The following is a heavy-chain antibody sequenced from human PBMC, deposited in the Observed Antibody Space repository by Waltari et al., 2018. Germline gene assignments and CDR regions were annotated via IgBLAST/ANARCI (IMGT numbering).Heavy chain of an antibody. D-gene: IGHD6-19*01. Sequence: PGQGLEWMGIINPSGCSTSYAQKFQGRVTMTRDTSTSTVYMELSSLRSEDTAVYYCARGKAVAATGWFDPWGQGTLVTVSS. J-gene: IGHJ5*02. CDR3: ARGKAVAATGWFDP. CDR2: INPSGCST. V-gene: IGHV1-46*01.